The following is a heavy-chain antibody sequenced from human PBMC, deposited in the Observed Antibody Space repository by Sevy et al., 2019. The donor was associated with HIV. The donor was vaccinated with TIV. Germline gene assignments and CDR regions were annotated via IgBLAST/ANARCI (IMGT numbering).Heavy chain of an antibody. CDR1: GGSMSGYY. J-gene: IGHJ6*02. CDR2: FYYSRST. CDR3: ARASPEYYYGLDV. V-gene: IGHV4-59*01. Sequence: SETLSLTCTVSGGSMSGYYWSWIRQPPGKGLEWIGYFYYSRSTNYNPSLKNRVTISVDTSRNHSSLKLRSVTAADTAVYYCARASPEYYYGLDVWGHGTTVTVSS.